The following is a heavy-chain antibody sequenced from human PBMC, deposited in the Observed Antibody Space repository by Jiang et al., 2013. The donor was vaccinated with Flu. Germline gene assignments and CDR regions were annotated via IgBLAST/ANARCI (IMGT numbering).Heavy chain of an antibody. D-gene: IGHD3-16*02. J-gene: IGHJ3*02. CDR2: ISGYNGNT. V-gene: IGHV1-18*04. CDR3: AREGFITKILGDAFDI. CDR1: GYSFNSYG. Sequence: SGAEVKKPGASVKVSCKTSGYSFNSYGITWVRQAPGQGLEWMGWISGYNGNTDYAQKFQGRATMTTDTSTTTAYMELRGLRSDDTAVYYCAREGFITKILGDAFDIWGQGTMVTVSS.